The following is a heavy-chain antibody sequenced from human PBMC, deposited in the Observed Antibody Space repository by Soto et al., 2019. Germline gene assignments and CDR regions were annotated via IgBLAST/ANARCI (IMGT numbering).Heavy chain of an antibody. CDR3: ARVAVEMATIPVFDY. D-gene: IGHD5-12*01. CDR2: ISYDGSNK. J-gene: IGHJ4*02. CDR1: GFTFSSYA. V-gene: IGHV3-30-3*01. Sequence: QVQLVESGGGVVQPGRSLRLSCAASGFTFSSYAMHWVRQAPGKGLEWVAVISYDGSNKYYADSVKGRFTISRDNSKNTLYLHMNSLRAEDTAVYYCARVAVEMATIPVFDYWGQGTQVTFSS.